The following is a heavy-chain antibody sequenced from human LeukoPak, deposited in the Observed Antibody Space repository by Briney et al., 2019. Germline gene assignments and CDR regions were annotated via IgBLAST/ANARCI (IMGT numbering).Heavy chain of an antibody. Sequence: GGSLRLSRAASGFTFSSYAMHWVRQAPGKGLEWVAVISYDGSNKYYADSVKGRFTISRDNSKNTLYLQMNSLRAEDTAVYYCARSGSGSYMDVWGKGTTVTVSS. CDR3: ARSGSGSYMDV. CDR1: GFTFSSYA. J-gene: IGHJ6*03. D-gene: IGHD3-10*01. V-gene: IGHV3-30*04. CDR2: ISYDGSNK.